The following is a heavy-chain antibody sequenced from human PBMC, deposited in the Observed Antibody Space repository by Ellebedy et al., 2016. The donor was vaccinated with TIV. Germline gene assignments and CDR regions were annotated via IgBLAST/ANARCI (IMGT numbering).Heavy chain of an antibody. V-gene: IGHV4-4*07. CDR2: IYTSGST. J-gene: IGHJ5*02. CDR1: GGSISSYY. D-gene: IGHD3-10*01. CDR3: AREEEGFGELFPAINWFDP. Sequence: SETLSLTCTVSGGSISSYYWSWIRQPAGKGLEWIGRIYTSGSTNYNPSLKSRVTMSVDTSKNQFSLKLSSVTAADTAVYYCAREEEGFGELFPAINWFDPWGQGTLVTVFS.